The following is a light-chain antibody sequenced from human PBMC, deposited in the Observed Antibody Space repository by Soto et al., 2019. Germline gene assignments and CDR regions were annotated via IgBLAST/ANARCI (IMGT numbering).Light chain of an antibody. V-gene: IGLV2-14*01. Sequence: QSALTQPASVSGSPGQSITISCPGTSSHVGGYNYVSWYQQHPGKAPKLIIYEVSNRPSGVSNRFSGSKSGNTASLTISGLQAEDEADYYCSSYTTSSTYVFGTGTKVTVL. CDR3: SSYTTSSTYV. CDR2: EVS. J-gene: IGLJ1*01. CDR1: SSHVGGYNY.